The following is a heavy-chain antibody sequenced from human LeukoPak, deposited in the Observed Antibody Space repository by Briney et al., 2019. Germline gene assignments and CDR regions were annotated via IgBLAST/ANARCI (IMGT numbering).Heavy chain of an antibody. J-gene: IGHJ5*02. CDR3: ARDSYDILTGYFSPHWFDP. D-gene: IGHD3-9*01. CDR1: GGTFSSYA. V-gene: IGHV1-69*13. Sequence: GASVKVSCKASGGTFSSYAISWVRQAPGQGLEWMGGIIPIFGTANYAQKFQGRVTITADESTSTAYMELSSLRSEDTAVYYCARDSYDILTGYFSPHWFDPWGQGTLVTVSS. CDR2: IIPIFGTA.